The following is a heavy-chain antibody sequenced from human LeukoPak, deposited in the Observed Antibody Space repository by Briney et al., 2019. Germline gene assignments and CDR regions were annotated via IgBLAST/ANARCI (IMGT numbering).Heavy chain of an antibody. J-gene: IGHJ2*01. D-gene: IGHD1-14*01. CDR1: GFTFSSYA. Sequence: PGGSLRLSCAASGFTFSSYAMSWVRQAPGRGLEWVSSITGSGATTYYADSVKGRFTVSRDNSKNTLYLLMSSLRAEDTAVYYCVQLLDDNPIRWYFGLWGRGTLVTVSS. CDR2: ITGSGATT. V-gene: IGHV3-23*01. CDR3: VQLLDDNPIRWYFGL.